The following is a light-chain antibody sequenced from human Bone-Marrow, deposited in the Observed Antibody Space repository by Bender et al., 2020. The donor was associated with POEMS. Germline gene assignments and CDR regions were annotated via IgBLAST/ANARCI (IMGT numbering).Light chain of an antibody. CDR3: YSYAGGSVL. CDR1: SSDVGGHNY. CDR2: DVT. V-gene: IGLV2-14*03. Sequence: QSALTQPASVSGSPGQSITISCTGTSSDVGGHNYVSWYQQHPGKAPTLLIYDVTYRPSGVSNRFSGSKSGNTASLTVSGLQSEDEADYYCYSYAGGSVLFGGGTKLTVL. J-gene: IGLJ3*02.